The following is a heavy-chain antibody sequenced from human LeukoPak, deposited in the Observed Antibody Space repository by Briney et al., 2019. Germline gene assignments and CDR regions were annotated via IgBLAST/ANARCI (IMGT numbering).Heavy chain of an antibody. D-gene: IGHD4-17*01. J-gene: IGHJ4*02. Sequence: PGRSLRLSCAASGFTFDDYAMHWVRQAPGKGLEWVSGISWNSGSIGYADSVKGRFTISRDNAKNSLYLQMNSLGAEDTAVYYCAREHGDFVFYDYWGQGTLVTVSS. CDR3: AREHGDFVFYDY. CDR1: GFTFDDYA. CDR2: ISWNSGSI. V-gene: IGHV3-9*01.